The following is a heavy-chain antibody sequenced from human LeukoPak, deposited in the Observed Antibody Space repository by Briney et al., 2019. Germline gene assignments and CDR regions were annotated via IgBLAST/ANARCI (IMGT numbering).Heavy chain of an antibody. D-gene: IGHD6-19*01. CDR1: GFTVSSNY. Sequence: GGSLRLSCAASGFTVSSNYMSWVRQAPGKGLEWVSVIYSGGSTYYADSVKGRFIISRDNSKNTLYLQMNSLRAEDTAVYYCSLQSAVAGTTDDYWGQGTLVTVSS. CDR2: IYSGGST. J-gene: IGHJ4*02. V-gene: IGHV3-53*01. CDR3: SLQSAVAGTTDDY.